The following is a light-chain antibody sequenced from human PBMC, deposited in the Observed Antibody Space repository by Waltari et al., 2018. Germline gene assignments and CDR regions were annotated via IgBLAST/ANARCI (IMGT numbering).Light chain of an antibody. CDR2: GAS. J-gene: IGKJ1*01. Sequence: EIVMTQSPATLSVSPGERATLSSRASQSGSSNLAWDQQKPGQAPRLLIYGASTRDTGMPARFSGSGSGTEFTLTISSLQSEDFAVYYCQQYNNWPRTFGKGTKVEIK. V-gene: IGKV3-15*01. CDR1: QSGSSN. CDR3: QQYNNWPRT.